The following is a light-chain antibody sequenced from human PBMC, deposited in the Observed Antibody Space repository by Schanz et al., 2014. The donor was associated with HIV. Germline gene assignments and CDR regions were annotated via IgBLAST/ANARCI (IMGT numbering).Light chain of an antibody. J-gene: IGKJ2*01. CDR3: QQYGQSPYT. CDR1: QTVSSRF. CDR2: GAS. V-gene: IGKV3-20*01. Sequence: EIVLTQSPVTLSLSPGERATLSCRASQTVSSRFIVWYQQEPGQPPRLLIYGASSRATGISDRFSGSGSGTDFTLTISRLEPEDFAVYYCQQYGQSPYTFGQGTKLDIK.